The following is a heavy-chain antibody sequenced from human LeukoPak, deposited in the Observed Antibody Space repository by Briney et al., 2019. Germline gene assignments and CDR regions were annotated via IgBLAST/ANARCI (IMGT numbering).Heavy chain of an antibody. Sequence: SETLSLTCTVSGGSISSSSYYWGWIRQPPGKGLEWIGSIYYSGGTYYNPSLKSRVTISVDTSKNQFSLKLSSVTAADTAVYYCARDSGRGSGYLNWFDPWGQGTLVTVSS. D-gene: IGHD3-22*01. J-gene: IGHJ5*02. V-gene: IGHV4-39*07. CDR3: ARDSGRGSGYLNWFDP. CDR1: GGSISSSSYY. CDR2: IYYSGGT.